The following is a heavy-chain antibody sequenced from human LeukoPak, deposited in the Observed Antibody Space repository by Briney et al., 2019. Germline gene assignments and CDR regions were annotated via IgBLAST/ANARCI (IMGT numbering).Heavy chain of an antibody. Sequence: PGGSLRLSCAASGFTFSSYAMHWVRQAPGKGLKWVAVISYDGSNKYYADSVKGRFTISRDNSKNTLYLQMNSLRAEDTAVYYCARDHRNDYWGQGTLVTVSS. CDR2: ISYDGSNK. V-gene: IGHV3-30*04. CDR1: GFTFSSYA. J-gene: IGHJ4*02. CDR3: ARDHRNDY.